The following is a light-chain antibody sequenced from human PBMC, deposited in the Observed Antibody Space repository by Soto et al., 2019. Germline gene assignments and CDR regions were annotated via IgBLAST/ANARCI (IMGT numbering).Light chain of an antibody. Sequence: QSVLTQPPSASGTPGQRVTISCSGSSSNIGSNYVYWYQQLPGTAPKLLIYRNNQRPSGVPDRFSGSKSGTSGSRAISGLRSEYEADYSCAEWDDSLGVVFGGGTKLTVL. V-gene: IGLV1-47*01. CDR2: RNN. CDR3: AEWDDSLGVV. CDR1: SSNIGSNY. J-gene: IGLJ2*01.